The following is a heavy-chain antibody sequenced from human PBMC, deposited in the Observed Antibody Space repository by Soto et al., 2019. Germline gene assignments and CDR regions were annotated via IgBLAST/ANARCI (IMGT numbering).Heavy chain of an antibody. V-gene: IGHV1-69*13. Sequence: SVKVSCKASGGTFSSYAISWVRQAPGQGLEWMGGIIPIFGTANYAQKFQGRVTITADESTSTAYMELSSLRSEDTAVYYCASGGCSGGSGYYTVYYYYGADGWGQGNTVTVFS. CDR2: IIPIFGTA. J-gene: IGHJ6*02. CDR3: ASGGCSGGSGYYTVYYYYGADG. D-gene: IGHD2-15*01. CDR1: GGTFSSYA.